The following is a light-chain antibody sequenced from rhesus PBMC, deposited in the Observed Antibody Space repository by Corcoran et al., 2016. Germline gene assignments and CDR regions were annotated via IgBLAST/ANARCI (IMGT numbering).Light chain of an antibody. CDR2: EAS. CDR3: QHYYSTPFT. J-gene: IGKJ3*01. CDR1: QGITND. Sequence: DIQMTQSPSSLSASVGDRVTITCRASQGITNDVAWYQQKPGETPKLLINEASRLQSGIPSRFSGSGSGTDFTLTVSSLQSADFATSYCQHYYSTPFTFGPGTKLDIK. V-gene: IGKV1-25*01.